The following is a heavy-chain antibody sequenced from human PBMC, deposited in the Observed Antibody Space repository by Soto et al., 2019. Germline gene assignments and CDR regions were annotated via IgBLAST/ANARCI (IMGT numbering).Heavy chain of an antibody. J-gene: IGHJ4*02. CDR3: ARVISRDLTTWSGYSFFDY. Sequence: EVHLLESGGGLVQPGGSLRLSCAASGFAFDSYAMSWVRQAPEKGLEWVSAIGGLEYYADSVKGRFTISRDDAKNTLYLHLNSLRAEDTAVYFCARVISRDLTTWSGYSFFDYWGQGALVTVSS. CDR1: GFAFDSYA. V-gene: IGHV3-23*01. CDR2: IGGLE. D-gene: IGHD3-3*01.